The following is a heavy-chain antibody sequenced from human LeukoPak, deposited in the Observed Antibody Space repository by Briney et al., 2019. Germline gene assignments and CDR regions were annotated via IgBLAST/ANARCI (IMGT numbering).Heavy chain of an antibody. CDR3: AKKYSNSGPAFDY. J-gene: IGHJ4*02. D-gene: IGHD4-11*01. CDR2: ISGTDGSR. CDR1: GFTFSSND. V-gene: IGHV3-23*01. Sequence: GGSLRLSCAASGFTFSSNDMSWVRQAPGKGLEWVSGISGTDGSRSYADSVKGRFTISRDNSKNTLFLQVSSLRAEDTAVYYCAKKYSNSGPAFDYWGQGTLVTVSS.